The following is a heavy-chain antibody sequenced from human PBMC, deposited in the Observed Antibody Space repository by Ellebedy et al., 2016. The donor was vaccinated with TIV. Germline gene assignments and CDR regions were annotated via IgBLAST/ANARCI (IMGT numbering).Heavy chain of an antibody. D-gene: IGHD5-12*01. V-gene: IGHV3-53*01. CDR3: ARAPTITTNYDY. Sequence: GESLKISCAASGFTVSNNYMSWLRQAPGKGLEWVSIIYSDGTTHYADSVKGRSTISRDNSKNTVYLQMNSLTAEDTALYYCARAPTITTNYDYWGQGTLVAVSS. J-gene: IGHJ4*02. CDR1: GFTVSNNY. CDR2: IYSDGTT.